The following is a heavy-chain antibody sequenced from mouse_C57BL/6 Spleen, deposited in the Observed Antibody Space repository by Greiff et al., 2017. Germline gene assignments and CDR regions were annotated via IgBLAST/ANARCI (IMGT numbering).Heavy chain of an antibody. CDR1: GFTFSDYG. V-gene: IGHV5-17*01. CDR2: ISSGSSTI. D-gene: IGHD2-4*01. CDR3: ARIYYDYDGGGFDY. J-gene: IGHJ2*01. Sequence: EVQLVESGGGLVKPGGSLKLSCAASGFTFSDYGMHWVRQAPEKGLKWVAYISSGSSTIYYADTVKGRFTISRDNAKNTLFLQMTSLRSEDTAMYYCARIYYDYDGGGFDYWGQGTTLTVSS.